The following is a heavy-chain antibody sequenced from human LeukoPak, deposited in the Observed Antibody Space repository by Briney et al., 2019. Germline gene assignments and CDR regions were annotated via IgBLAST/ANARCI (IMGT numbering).Heavy chain of an antibody. CDR3: ARDPRGGTSRDNWFDP. J-gene: IGHJ5*02. CDR2: IYYSGST. CDR1: GGSISSYY. V-gene: IGHV4-59*01. Sequence: PSETLSLTCTVSGGSISSYYWSWIRQPPGKGLEWIGYIYYSGSTNYNPSLKSRVTISVDASKNQFSLKLNSVTAADTAVYYCARDPRGGTSRDNWFDPWGQGTLVTVSS. D-gene: IGHD1-1*01.